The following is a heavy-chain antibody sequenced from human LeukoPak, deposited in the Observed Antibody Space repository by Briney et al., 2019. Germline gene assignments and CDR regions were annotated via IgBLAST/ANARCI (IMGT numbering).Heavy chain of an antibody. CDR2: TRKKASSYTT. CDR1: GITFSDHD. J-gene: IGHJ4*02. CDR3: AIGYCSGGRCFGSDY. V-gene: IGHV3-72*01. D-gene: IGHD2-15*01. Sequence: GGSLRLSCAASGITFSDHDMDWVRQAPGKGLEGVGRTRKKASSYTTEYPASVKGRFTISRDDSKNSLYLQMNSLKTEDTAVYYCAIGYCSGGRCFGSDYWGQGTLVTVSS.